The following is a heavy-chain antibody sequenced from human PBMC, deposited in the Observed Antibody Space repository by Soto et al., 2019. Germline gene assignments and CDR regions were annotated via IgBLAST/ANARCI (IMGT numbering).Heavy chain of an antibody. CDR3: AGDRVGPDFWSGYYTFDY. Sequence: SVKVSCKASGGTFSRYSISWVRQAPGQGLEWMGGIIPIFGTANYAQKFQGRVTITADKSTSTAYMELSSLRSEDTAVYYCAGDRVGPDFWSGYYTFDYWGQGTLVTVSS. D-gene: IGHD3-3*01. CDR1: GGTFSRYS. V-gene: IGHV1-69*06. CDR2: IIPIFGTA. J-gene: IGHJ4*02.